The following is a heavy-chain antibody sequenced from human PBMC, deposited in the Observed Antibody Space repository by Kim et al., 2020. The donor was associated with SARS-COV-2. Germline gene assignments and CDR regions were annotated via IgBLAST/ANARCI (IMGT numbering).Heavy chain of an antibody. Sequence: SYADHVKGRFTISRDNAKNTLYLQMNSLRAEATAVYYCARGPPGGTAFDIWGQGTMVTVSS. CDR3: ARGPPGGTAFDI. J-gene: IGHJ3*02. D-gene: IGHD2-15*01. V-gene: IGHV3-74*01.